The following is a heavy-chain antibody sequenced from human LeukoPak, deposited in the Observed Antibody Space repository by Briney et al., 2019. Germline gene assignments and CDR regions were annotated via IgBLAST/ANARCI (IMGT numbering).Heavy chain of an antibody. CDR2: IYYSGST. CDR1: GGSISSGDYY. Sequence: PSQTLSLTCTVSGGSISSGDYYWSWIRQPPGKGLEWIGYIYYSGSTYYNPSLKSRVTISVDTSKNQFSLKLSSVTAADTAVYYCARGRRMYNWNYVWFDPWGQGTLVTVSS. V-gene: IGHV4-30-4*01. CDR3: ARGRRMYNWNYVWFDP. J-gene: IGHJ5*02. D-gene: IGHD1-7*01.